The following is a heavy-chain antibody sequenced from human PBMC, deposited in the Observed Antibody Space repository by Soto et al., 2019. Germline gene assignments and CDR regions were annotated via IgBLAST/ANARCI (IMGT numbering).Heavy chain of an antibody. Sequence: GGSLRLSCAASGFTFDDYAMHWVRQAPGKGLEWVSGISWNSGSIGYADSVKGRFTISRDNAKNSLYLQMNSLRAEDTALYYCTYSSTACWGQGTLVTVSS. CDR3: TYSSTAC. D-gene: IGHD6-13*01. V-gene: IGHV3-9*01. J-gene: IGHJ4*02. CDR1: GFTFDDYA. CDR2: ISWNSGSI.